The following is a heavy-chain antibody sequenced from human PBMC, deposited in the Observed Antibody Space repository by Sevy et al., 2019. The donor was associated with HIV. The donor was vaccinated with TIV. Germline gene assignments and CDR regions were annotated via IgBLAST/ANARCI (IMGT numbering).Heavy chain of an antibody. J-gene: IGHJ6*02. CDR3: ARGRTRGRVATIFVQGYGMDV. CDR1: GGSFSGYY. Sequence: SETRSLTCAVYGGSFSGYYWSWIRQPPGKGLEWIGEINHSGSTNYNPSLKSRVTISVDTSKNQFSLKLSSVTAADTAVYYCARGRTRGRVATIFVQGYGMDVWGQGTTVTVSS. CDR2: INHSGST. V-gene: IGHV4-34*01. D-gene: IGHD5-12*01.